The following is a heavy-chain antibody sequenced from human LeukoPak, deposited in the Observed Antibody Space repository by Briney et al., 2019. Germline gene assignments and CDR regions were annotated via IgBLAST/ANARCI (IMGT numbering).Heavy chain of an antibody. J-gene: IGHJ4*02. CDR2: IKQDGSEK. CDR1: GFTFSSYW. CDR3: AREGYYDSSNY. Sequence: PGGSLRLSCAASGFTFSSYWMSWVRQAPGKGLEWVANIKQDGSEKYYVDSVKGRFTISRDNAKNSLHLQMNSLRAEDTAVYYCAREGYYDSSNYWGQGTLVTASS. D-gene: IGHD3-22*01. V-gene: IGHV3-7*01.